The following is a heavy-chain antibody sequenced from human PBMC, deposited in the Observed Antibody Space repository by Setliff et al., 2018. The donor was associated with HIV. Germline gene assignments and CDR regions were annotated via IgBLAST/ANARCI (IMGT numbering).Heavy chain of an antibody. CDR1: GYTLTELS. Sequence: ASVKVSCKISGYTLTELSIHWVRQAPGKGLEWMANFDPEDGETFYAQKFQGRLTMTEDTSTDTAYMELSSLRSDDTAVYYCARGKGVGGVIITGGLDVWGKGTTVTVSS. J-gene: IGHJ6*04. V-gene: IGHV1-24*01. D-gene: IGHD3-10*01. CDR2: FDPEDGET. CDR3: ARGKGVGGVIITGGLDV.